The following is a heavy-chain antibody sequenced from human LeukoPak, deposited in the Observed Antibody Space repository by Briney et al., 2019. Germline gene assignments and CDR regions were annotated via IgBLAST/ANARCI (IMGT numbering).Heavy chain of an antibody. CDR3: ARRRIVATIDY. Sequence: PSETLSLTCTVSGGSISSSNYYWGWIRQPPGKGLEWIGSIYYSGSTYYNPSLKSRVTISVDTSKNQFSLKLSSVTAADTAVYYCARRRIVATIDYWGQGTLVTVS. J-gene: IGHJ4*02. CDR2: IYYSGST. D-gene: IGHD5-12*01. CDR1: GGSISSSNYY. V-gene: IGHV4-39*01.